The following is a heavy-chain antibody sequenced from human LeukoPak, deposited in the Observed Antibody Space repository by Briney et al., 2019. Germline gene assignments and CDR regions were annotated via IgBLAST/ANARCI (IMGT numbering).Heavy chain of an antibody. D-gene: IGHD2-2*01. V-gene: IGHV1-2*02. CDR3: ARADGIVVPAALGY. Sequence: ASVKVSCKASGYTFTGYYMHWVRQAPGQGLEWMGWINPNSGGTNYAQKFQGRVTMTRDTSISTTYMELSRLRSDDTAVYYCARADGIVVPAALGYWGQGTLVTVSS. J-gene: IGHJ4*02. CDR2: INPNSGGT. CDR1: GYTFTGYY.